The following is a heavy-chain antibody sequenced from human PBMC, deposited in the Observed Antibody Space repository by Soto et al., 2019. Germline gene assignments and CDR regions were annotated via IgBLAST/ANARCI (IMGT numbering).Heavy chain of an antibody. CDR1: GGSISSGGYY. V-gene: IGHV4-31*03. J-gene: IGHJ6*02. D-gene: IGHD2-15*01. CDR3: ARDRASAAYSYYGMDV. CDR2: IYYSGST. Sequence: QVQLQESGPGLVKPSQTLSLTCTVSGGSISSGGYYWSWIRQHPGKGLEWLGYIYYSGSTYYNPSLKSRFTISVDTSKNQFSLKLRSVTAADTAVYYCARDRASAAYSYYGMDVWGQGTTVTVSS.